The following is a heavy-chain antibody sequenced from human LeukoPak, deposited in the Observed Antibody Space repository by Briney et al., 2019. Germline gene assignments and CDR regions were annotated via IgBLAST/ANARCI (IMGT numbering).Heavy chain of an antibody. CDR3: AISGLGFGEFRGLDY. J-gene: IGHJ4*02. Sequence: SGGSVRLSCAASGFNVSNNYMNWVRQAPGKGLEWVSVIFSSGPTYYADSVKGRFTISRDTSKNALYLQMSSLRAEDTAVYYCAISGLGFGEFRGLDYWGQGTLVSVSS. V-gene: IGHV3-53*01. D-gene: IGHD3-10*01. CDR1: GFNVSNNY. CDR2: IFSSGPT.